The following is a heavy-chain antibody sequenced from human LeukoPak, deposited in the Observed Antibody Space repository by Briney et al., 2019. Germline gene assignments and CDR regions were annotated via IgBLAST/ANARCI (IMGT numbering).Heavy chain of an antibody. CDR2: ISSSGSTI. J-gene: IGHJ4*02. D-gene: IGHD5-18*01. Sequence: GGSLRLSCAASGFTFSSYEMNWVRQAPGKGLEWVSYISSSGSTIYYADSVKGRFTISRDNSKNTVYLQMNSLRAEDTAVYYCARDRVGYSYGYDYWGQGTLVTVSS. CDR3: ARDRVGYSYGYDY. V-gene: IGHV3-48*03. CDR1: GFTFSSYE.